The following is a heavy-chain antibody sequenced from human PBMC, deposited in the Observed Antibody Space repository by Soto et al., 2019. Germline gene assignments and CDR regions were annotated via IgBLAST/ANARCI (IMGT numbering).Heavy chain of an antibody. CDR3: ARDGDQYSSSAGNWFDP. CDR2: ISSSSSYI. Sequence: GGALRHSCAAPGVTFISPSMNWVRHPPVKGREWVSSISSSSSYIYYSDSVKGRFTISRDNAKNSLYLQMSSLRAEDTAVYYCARDGDQYSSSAGNWFDPWGQGTLVTVAS. J-gene: IGHJ5*02. D-gene: IGHD6-6*01. CDR1: GVTFISPS. V-gene: IGHV3-21*01.